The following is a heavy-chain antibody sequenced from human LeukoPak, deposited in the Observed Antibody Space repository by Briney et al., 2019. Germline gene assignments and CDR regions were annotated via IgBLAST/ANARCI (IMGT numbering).Heavy chain of an antibody. CDR2: INSDGRST. J-gene: IGHJ4*02. Sequence: PGGSLRLSCAASGFTFSSYCMHWVRQAPGKGLVWVSRINSDGRSTTYADSVKGRFTISRDNAKNSLYLQMNSLRAEDTAVYYCARDDADLGSSWYGSAFWGQGTLVTVSS. V-gene: IGHV3-74*01. D-gene: IGHD6-13*01. CDR1: GFTFSSYC. CDR3: ARDDADLGSSWYGSAF.